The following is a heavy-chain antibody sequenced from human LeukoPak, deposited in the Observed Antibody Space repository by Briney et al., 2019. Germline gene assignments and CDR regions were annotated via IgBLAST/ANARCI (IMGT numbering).Heavy chain of an antibody. CDR2: FDPEDGET. D-gene: IGHD3-9*01. V-gene: IGHV1-24*01. CDR1: GYTLTELS. CDR3: ATRLRYFDWLGPFFDY. J-gene: IGHJ4*02. Sequence: GASVKVSCKVSGYTLTELSMHWVRQAPGEGLEWMGGFDPEDGETIYAQKFQGRVTMTEDTSTDTAYMELSSLRSEDTAVYYCATRLRYFDWLGPFFDYWGQGTLVTVSS.